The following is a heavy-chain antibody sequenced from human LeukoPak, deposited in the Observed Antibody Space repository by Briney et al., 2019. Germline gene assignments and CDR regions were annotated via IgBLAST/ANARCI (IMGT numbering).Heavy chain of an antibody. CDR3: ARSEGFLYGMDV. Sequence: ASVKVSCKASGGTFSSYAISWVRQAPGQGLEWMGRIIPILGIANYAQKFQGRVTITADKSTSTAYMELSSLRSEDTAVYYCARSEGFLYGMDVWGQGTTVTVSS. CDR2: IIPILGIA. V-gene: IGHV1-69*04. J-gene: IGHJ6*02. D-gene: IGHD3-3*01. CDR1: GGTFSSYA.